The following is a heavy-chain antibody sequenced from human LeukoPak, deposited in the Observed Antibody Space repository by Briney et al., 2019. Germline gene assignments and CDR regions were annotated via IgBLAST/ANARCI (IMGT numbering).Heavy chain of an antibody. J-gene: IGHJ3*02. CDR3: ARARRIGQSDAFDI. CDR2: INHSGST. V-gene: IGHV4-34*01. Sequence: SETLSLTCAVYGGSFSGYYWSWIRQPPGKGLEWIGEINHSGSTNYNPSLKSRVTISVDTSKNQFSLKLSSVTAADTAVYYCARARRIGQSDAFDIWGQGTMVTVSS. CDR1: GGSFSGYY. D-gene: IGHD3-10*01.